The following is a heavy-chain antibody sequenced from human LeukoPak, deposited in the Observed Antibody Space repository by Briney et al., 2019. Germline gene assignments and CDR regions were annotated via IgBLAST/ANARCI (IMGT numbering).Heavy chain of an antibody. CDR1: GFTFDDYA. Sequence: GGSLRLSCAAPGFTFDDYAMHWVRQAPGKGLEWVSGISWNSGSIGYADSVKGRFTISRDNAKNSLYLQMNSLRAEDTALYYCAKAYSSGWTPYFDYWGQGTLVTVSS. CDR3: AKAYSSGWTPYFDY. D-gene: IGHD6-19*01. CDR2: ISWNSGSI. J-gene: IGHJ4*02. V-gene: IGHV3-9*01.